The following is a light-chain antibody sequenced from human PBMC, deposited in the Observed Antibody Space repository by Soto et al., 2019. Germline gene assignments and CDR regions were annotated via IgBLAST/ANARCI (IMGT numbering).Light chain of an antibody. CDR3: SSYTSSSTLDV. V-gene: IGLV2-14*01. J-gene: IGLJ1*01. CDR1: SSDVGGYNY. Sequence: QSALTQPASVSGSPGQSITISCTGTSSDVGGYNYVSWYQQHQGKAPKLMIYEVSNRPSGVSNRFSGSKSGNTASLTISGLQAEDDADYYGSSYTSSSTLDVFGTGNKVTVL. CDR2: EVS.